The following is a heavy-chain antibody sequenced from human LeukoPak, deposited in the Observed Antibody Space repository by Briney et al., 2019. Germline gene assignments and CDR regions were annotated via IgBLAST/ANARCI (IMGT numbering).Heavy chain of an antibody. CDR1: GGSIGSSNYY. J-gene: IGHJ4*02. CDR2: LHSSGNT. CDR3: ASKRFSSGWAYCFDY. V-gene: IGHV4-39*01. Sequence: SETLSLTCTASGGSIGSSNYYWGWVRQPPGKGLEWIGFLHSSGNTYYSPSLNSRVTMSVDMSNNQFSLILTSVTVADTAVYYCASKRFSSGWAYCFDYWGQGTLVTVSS. D-gene: IGHD6-19*01.